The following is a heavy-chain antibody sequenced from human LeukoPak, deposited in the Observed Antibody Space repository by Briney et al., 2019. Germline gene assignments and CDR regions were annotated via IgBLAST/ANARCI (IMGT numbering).Heavy chain of an antibody. V-gene: IGHV3-53*01. Sequence: GGSLRLSCTASGFTVSNNYMNWVRQAPGKGLEWVSVIYSGGRTYYADSVKGRFTISRDNSKNTLYLQMNSLRAEDTAVYYCARGPVVVTAAHNDYWGQGTLVTVSS. CDR2: IYSGGRT. J-gene: IGHJ4*02. D-gene: IGHD2-21*02. CDR1: GFTVSNNY. CDR3: ARGPVVVTAAHNDY.